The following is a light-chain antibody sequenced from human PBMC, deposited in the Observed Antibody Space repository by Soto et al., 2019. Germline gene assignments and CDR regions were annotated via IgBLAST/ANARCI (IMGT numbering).Light chain of an antibody. CDR1: SSDVGSYNL. CDR2: EGS. Sequence: QSALTQPASVSGSPGQSITISCTGTSSDVGSYNLVSWYQQHPGKAPKLMIYEGSTRPSGVSNRFSGSKSGNTASLTISGLQAEDEAEYYCCSYAGSSTLVFGGGTQLTVL. J-gene: IGLJ2*01. CDR3: CSYAGSSTLV. V-gene: IGLV2-23*01.